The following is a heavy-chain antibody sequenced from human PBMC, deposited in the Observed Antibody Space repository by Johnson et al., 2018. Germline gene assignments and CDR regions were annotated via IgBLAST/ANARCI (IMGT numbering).Heavy chain of an antibody. D-gene: IGHD2-21*02. CDR3: ASCGGDCYGAEYFQH. Sequence: VQLVESGGGVVQPGRSLRLSCAVSGFTFSNYGMHWVRQAPGKGLEWVAVISYDGSNKYYADSVKGRFTMSRDNSKNTRYLQMNSLRAEDTAVYYCASCGGDCYGAEYFQHWGQGTLVTVSS. CDR1: GFTFSNYG. CDR2: ISYDGSNK. V-gene: IGHV3-30*03. J-gene: IGHJ1*01.